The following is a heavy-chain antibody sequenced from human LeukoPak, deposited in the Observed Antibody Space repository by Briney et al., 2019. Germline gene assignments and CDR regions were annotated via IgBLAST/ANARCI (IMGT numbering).Heavy chain of an antibody. Sequence: PGGSLRLSCAASGFTFSSDVLSWVRQAPGKGLEWVSGLSASGATTYYADSVKGRFTISRDNSKNTLYLQMNSLRAEDTAIYYCVKARRPLPVGATDHWGQGTLVTVSS. D-gene: IGHD1-26*01. CDR3: VKARRPLPVGATDH. CDR2: LSASGATT. J-gene: IGHJ4*02. V-gene: IGHV3-23*01. CDR1: GFTFSSDV.